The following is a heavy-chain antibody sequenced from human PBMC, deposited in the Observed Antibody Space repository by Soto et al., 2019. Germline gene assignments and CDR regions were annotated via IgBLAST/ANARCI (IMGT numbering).Heavy chain of an antibody. CDR3: ARDIFGGSYDFWH. V-gene: IGHV3-66*01. CDR2: LSSDDNT. J-gene: IGHJ4*02. CDR1: GFSVGRLF. D-gene: IGHD3-3*01. Sequence: DVRLVESGGGLVQPGGSLRLSCTASGFSVGRLFMTWVRQAPGKGLEWVSVLSSDDNTYYADSVKGRFTISRAISKTTLFLEMNSLRAEDTAVYHCARDIFGGSYDFWHGGQGTLVTVSS.